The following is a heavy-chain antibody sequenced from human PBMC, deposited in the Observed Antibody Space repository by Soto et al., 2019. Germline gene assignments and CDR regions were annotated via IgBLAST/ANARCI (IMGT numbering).Heavy chain of an antibody. CDR2: IWYDGSNK. D-gene: IGHD4-17*01. CDR3: ARDPGDYGDYYYYYYGMDV. J-gene: IGHJ6*02. CDR1: GFTFSSYG. V-gene: IGHV3-33*01. Sequence: GGSLRLSCAASGFTFSSYGMHWVRQAPGKGLEWVAVIWYDGSNKYYADSVKGRFTISRENSKNTLYLQMNSLSAEDTAVYYCARDPGDYGDYYYYYYGMDVWGQGTTVTVSS.